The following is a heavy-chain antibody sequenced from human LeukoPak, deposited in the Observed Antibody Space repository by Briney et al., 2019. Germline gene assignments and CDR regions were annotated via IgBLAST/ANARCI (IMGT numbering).Heavy chain of an antibody. CDR2: IIPIFGTA. Sequence: ASVKVSCKASGGTFSSYAISWVRQAPGQGLEWMGGIIPIFGTANYAQKFQGRVTITADKSTSTAYMELSSLRSEDTAVYYCARLIAARHYFDYWGQGTLVTVSS. V-gene: IGHV1-69*06. D-gene: IGHD6-6*01. J-gene: IGHJ4*02. CDR3: ARLIAARHYFDY. CDR1: GGTFSSYA.